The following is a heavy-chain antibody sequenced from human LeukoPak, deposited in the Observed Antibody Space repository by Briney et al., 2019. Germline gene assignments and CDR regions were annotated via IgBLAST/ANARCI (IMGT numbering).Heavy chain of an antibody. J-gene: IGHJ5*02. D-gene: IGHD5-12*01. CDR2: INHSGST. CDR3: AQSGYDFRFAWRWFDP. Sequence: SETLSLTCAVYGGSFNGYYWSWIRQPPGKGLEWIGEINHSGSTNYSPSFKSRVTISVDTSKNQFSLKLSSVTAADTAVYYCAQSGYDFRFAWRWFDPWGQGTLVTVSS. CDR1: GGSFNGYY. V-gene: IGHV4-34*01.